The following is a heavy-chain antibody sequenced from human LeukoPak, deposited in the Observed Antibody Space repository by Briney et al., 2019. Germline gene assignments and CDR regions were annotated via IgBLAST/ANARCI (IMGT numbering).Heavy chain of an antibody. CDR3: ARRYCSSTSCLLDY. D-gene: IGHD2-2*01. V-gene: IGHV3-48*03. Sequence: GGSLRLSCAASGFTFRSYEMNWVRQAPGKGLEWVSYISSTSGSTIYYADSVKGRFTISRDNAKNSLYLQMNSLRAEDTAVYYCARRYCSSTSCLLDYWGQGTLVTVSS. J-gene: IGHJ4*02. CDR2: ISSTSGSTI. CDR1: GFTFRSYE.